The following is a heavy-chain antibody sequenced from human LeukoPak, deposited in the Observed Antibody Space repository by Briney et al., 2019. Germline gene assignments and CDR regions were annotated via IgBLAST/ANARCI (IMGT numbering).Heavy chain of an antibody. CDR1: GYTFTSYG. CDR2: ISAYNGNT. CDR3: ARDRWGDSSGDDDFDI. D-gene: IGHD3-22*01. Sequence: ASVKVSCKASGYTFTSYGISWVRQAPGQGLEWMGWISAYNGNTNYAQKLQGRVTMTTDTYTSTAYMELRNLRSDDTAVYYCARDRWGDSSGDDDFDIWGQGTMVTVSS. V-gene: IGHV1-18*01. J-gene: IGHJ3*02.